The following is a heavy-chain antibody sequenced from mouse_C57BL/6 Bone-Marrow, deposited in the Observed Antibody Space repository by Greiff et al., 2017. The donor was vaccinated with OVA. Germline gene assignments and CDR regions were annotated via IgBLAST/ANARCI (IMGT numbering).Heavy chain of an antibody. CDR1: GYTFTSYG. CDR3: ASDLDYYGCSEDWYFDV. V-gene: IGHV1-58*01. CDR2: IYIGNGYT. D-gene: IGHD1-1*01. J-gene: IGHJ1*03. Sequence: EVQLQQSGAELVRPGSSVKMSCKTSGYTFTSYGINWVKQRPGQGLEWIGYIYIGNGYTEYNEKFKGKATLTSDTSSSTAYMQLSSLTSEDSAIYFCASDLDYYGCSEDWYFDVWGTGTAVTVSS.